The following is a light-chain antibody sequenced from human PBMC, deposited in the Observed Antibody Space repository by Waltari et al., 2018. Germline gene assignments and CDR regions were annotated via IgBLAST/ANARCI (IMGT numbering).Light chain of an antibody. V-gene: IGKV1-12*01. CDR3: QHGNTFPLT. CDR2: DAS. J-gene: IGKJ4*01. Sequence: DIQMTQSPSSVSASVGDRVIITCGASQVFSRWLAWSQQAPGKAPKFLIYDASNLQSGVPSRFSGTGSGTEFTLTISSLQPEDFATYYCQHGNTFPLTFGGGTKVEIK. CDR1: QVFSRW.